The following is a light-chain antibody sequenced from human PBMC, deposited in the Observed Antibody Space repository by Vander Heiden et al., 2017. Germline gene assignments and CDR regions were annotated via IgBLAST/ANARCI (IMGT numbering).Light chain of an antibody. V-gene: IGLV1-36*01. CDR1: SSNLGNNA. CDR2: YDD. J-gene: IGLJ2*01. CDR3: AAWDDSLNGVV. Sequence: QSVLTQPPSVSEAPRQRVTISCSGSSSNLGNNAVNWYQQFPGKAPKLLLYYDDLLPSGVSDRFSGSKSGTSASLAISGLQSEDEADYYCAAWDDSLNGVVFGGGTKLTVL.